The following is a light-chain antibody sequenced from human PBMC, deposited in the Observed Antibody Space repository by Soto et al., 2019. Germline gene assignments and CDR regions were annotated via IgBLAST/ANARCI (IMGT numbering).Light chain of an antibody. CDR2: EVS. CDR3: SSYTSTSIYV. CDR1: SSDVSSYNR. Sequence: QSVLTQPPSVSGSPGQSVTISCTGTSSDVSSYNRVSWYQQPPGTAPKLMIYEVSNRPSGVPDRFSGSKSGNTASLTISGLQAEDEADYYCSSYTSTSIYVFGTGT. V-gene: IGLV2-18*02. J-gene: IGLJ1*01.